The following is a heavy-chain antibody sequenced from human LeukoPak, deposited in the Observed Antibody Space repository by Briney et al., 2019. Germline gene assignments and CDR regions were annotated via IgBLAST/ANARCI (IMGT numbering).Heavy chain of an antibody. D-gene: IGHD5-18*01. J-gene: IGHJ4*02. CDR1: GGSISSYY. Sequence: SETLSLTCTVSGGSISSYYWSWIRQPPGKGLEWIGYIYYSGSTNYNPSLKSRVTISVDTSKNQFSLKLSSVPAADTAVYYCARGIRGYSYIFDYWGQGTLVTVSS. V-gene: IGHV4-59*01. CDR2: IYYSGST. CDR3: ARGIRGYSYIFDY.